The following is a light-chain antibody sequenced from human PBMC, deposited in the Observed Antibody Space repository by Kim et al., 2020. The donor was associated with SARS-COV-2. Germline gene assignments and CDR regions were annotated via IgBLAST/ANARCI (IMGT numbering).Light chain of an antibody. CDR1: QSVSSSY. V-gene: IGKV3-20*01. CDR2: GAP. Sequence: SPGERAPPSRTARQSVSSSYLAGYQHNPGQSPRPLIHGAPSRATGAPHRFRGGGSGTDFTLTIARLEPEDFAVYYGQQYGRSPTTLGQGTRLEI. J-gene: IGKJ5*01. CDR3: QQYGRSPTT.